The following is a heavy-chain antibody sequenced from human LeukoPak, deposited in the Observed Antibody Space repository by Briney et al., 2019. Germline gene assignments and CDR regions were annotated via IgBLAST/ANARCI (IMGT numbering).Heavy chain of an antibody. CDR2: ISAYNGNT. J-gene: IGHJ5*02. D-gene: IGHD1-26*01. Sequence: ASVKVSCKASGYTFTSYGISWVRQAPGQGLEWMGWISAYNGNTNYAQKLQGRATMTTDTSASTAYMELRSLRSDDTAVYYCARGGVGATEWGEFDPWGQGTLVTVSS. CDR3: ARGGVGATEWGEFDP. CDR1: GYTFTSYG. V-gene: IGHV1-18*01.